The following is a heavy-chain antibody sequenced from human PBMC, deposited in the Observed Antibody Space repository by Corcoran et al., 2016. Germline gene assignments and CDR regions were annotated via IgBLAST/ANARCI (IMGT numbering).Heavy chain of an antibody. CDR2: IYYSGST. CDR3: ARVKSSGWYQGWFDP. CDR1: GGSISSSSYY. D-gene: IGHD6-19*01. V-gene: IGHV4-39*07. Sequence: QLQLQESGPGLVKPSETLSLTCTVSGGSISSSSYYWGWIRQPPGKGLEWIGSIYYSGSTYYNPSLKSRVTISVDTSKNQFSLKLSSVTAADTAVDYCARVKSSGWYQGWFDPWGQGTLVTVSS. J-gene: IGHJ5*02.